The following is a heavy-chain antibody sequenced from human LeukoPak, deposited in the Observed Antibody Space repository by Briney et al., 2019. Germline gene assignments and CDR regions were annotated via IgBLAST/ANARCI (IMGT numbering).Heavy chain of an antibody. CDR3: ARDYRNQLRWFDP. CDR1: GGSISSGDYY. V-gene: IGHV4-30-4*01. Sequence: SETLSLTCTVSGGSISSGDYYWSWIRQPPGKGLEWIGYIYYSGSTYYNPSLKSRVTISVDTSKNQFSLKLSSVTAADAAVYYCARDYRNQLRWFDPWGQGTLVTVSS. CDR2: IYYSGST. J-gene: IGHJ5*02. D-gene: IGHD2-2*01.